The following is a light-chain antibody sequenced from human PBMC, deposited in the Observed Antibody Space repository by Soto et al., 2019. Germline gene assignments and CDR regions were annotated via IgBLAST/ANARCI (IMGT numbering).Light chain of an antibody. CDR2: DAS. V-gene: IGKV3-20*01. CDR3: QQYYSSPPRT. CDR1: QSVSNNY. J-gene: IGKJ1*01. Sequence: EIVLMQYPGTLSLSPGERATLSCRASQSVSNNYLAWYQHKPGQAPRLLIYDASTRATGIPDRFSGSGSGTDFTLTINRLEPEDFAVYFCQQYYSSPPRTFGQGTKVEIK.